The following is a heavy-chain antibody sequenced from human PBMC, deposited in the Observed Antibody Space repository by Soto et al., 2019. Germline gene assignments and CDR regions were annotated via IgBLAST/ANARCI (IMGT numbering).Heavy chain of an antibody. D-gene: IGHD1-1*01. CDR2: IDWDDDK. Sequence: SGPTLVNPTQTLTLTCTLSGFSLTTSGMRVSWIRQSPGKALEWLARIDWDDDKFYSTSLRTRLTVSKDTSKSQVVLTMTNMDPVDTGTYYCARMGTSYYYYALDVWGQGTTVTVSS. J-gene: IGHJ6*02. V-gene: IGHV2-70*04. CDR1: GFSLTTSGMR. CDR3: ARMGTSYYYYALDV.